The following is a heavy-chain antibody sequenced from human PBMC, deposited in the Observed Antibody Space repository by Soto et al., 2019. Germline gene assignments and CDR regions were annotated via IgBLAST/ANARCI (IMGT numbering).Heavy chain of an antibody. CDR1: GFTFSSSG. D-gene: IGHD1-26*01. Sequence: GGTLRLSCATSGFTFSSSGFHWVCKGPAPGLEWVAVKWCFASGGNEYFADSVKGRFAIARDDSKQTAYLEMKSLRAEDTAVYYCGRDPYSGARYYLDLWGQGTQVTVSS. CDR3: GRDPYSGARYYLDL. J-gene: IGHJ4*02. V-gene: IGHV3-33*01. CDR2: KWCFASGGNE.